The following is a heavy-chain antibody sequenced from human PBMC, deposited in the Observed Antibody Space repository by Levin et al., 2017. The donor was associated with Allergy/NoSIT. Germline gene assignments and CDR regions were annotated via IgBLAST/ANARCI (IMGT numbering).Heavy chain of an antibody. CDR2: IKRKTDGETT. V-gene: IGHV3-15*01. CDR1: GFTFSNAW. D-gene: IGHD4/OR15-4a*01. Sequence: GGSLRLSCAASGFTFSNAWMNWVRQAPGKGLEWVGRIKRKTDGETTEFTEPVKGRFTIPRDDSKNTVFLHMNSLKTDDTAVYYCAMVDNGSVNWGQGTLVTVSS. J-gene: IGHJ4*02. CDR3: AMVDNGSVN.